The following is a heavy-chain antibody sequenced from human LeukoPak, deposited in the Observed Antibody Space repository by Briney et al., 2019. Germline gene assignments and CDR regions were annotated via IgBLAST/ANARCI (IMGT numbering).Heavy chain of an antibody. Sequence: GGSLRLSCAASGFTFSSYSMNGVRQAPGKGLEWVSSISSSSSYIYYADSVKGRFTISRDNAKNSLYLQMNSLRAEDTAVYYCARDRNTVFDYWGQGTLVTVSS. CDR3: ARDRNTVFDY. CDR1: GFTFSSYS. V-gene: IGHV3-21*01. CDR2: ISSSSSYI. D-gene: IGHD1-14*01. J-gene: IGHJ4*02.